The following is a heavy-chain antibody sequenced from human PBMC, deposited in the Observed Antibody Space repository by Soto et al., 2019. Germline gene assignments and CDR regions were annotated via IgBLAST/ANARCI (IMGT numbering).Heavy chain of an antibody. CDR3: ARDTMKALWTDDLNSMAV. Sequence: QVKLEQSGPEVKKPGASVNVSCKASGYSYTSYGISWVRQAPGQGLEWMGWISAYNGQTKPAQRFWGRVGFTTDASTSTAFMKLRSLRSDDTAMYYCARDTMKALWTDDLNSMAVWGQGTAVTV. J-gene: IGHJ6*02. V-gene: IGHV1-18*01. CDR2: ISAYNGQT. D-gene: IGHD3-16*01. CDR1: GYSYTSYG.